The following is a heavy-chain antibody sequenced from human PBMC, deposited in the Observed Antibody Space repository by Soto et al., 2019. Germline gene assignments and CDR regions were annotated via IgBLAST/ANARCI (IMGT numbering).Heavy chain of an antibody. Sequence: GESLKISCAASGFTFSTYAMSWVRQAPWKGLEWVSTISDSGGRTYYAAYVKGRFTISRDNSKNTLYLLMNSLSAEDTALYYCAKFHGSGTYYNFPDYWGQGPLVKVSS. J-gene: IGHJ4*02. CDR2: ISDSGGRT. CDR1: GFTFSTYA. V-gene: IGHV3-23*01. CDR3: AKFHGSGTYYNFPDY. D-gene: IGHD3-10*01.